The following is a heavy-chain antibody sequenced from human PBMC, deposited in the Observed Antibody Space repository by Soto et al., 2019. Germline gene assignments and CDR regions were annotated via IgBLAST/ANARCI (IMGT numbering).Heavy chain of an antibody. CDR2: IWYDGNTK. Sequence: GWSLRLSCTASGFTFNSYGFNWVRQAPGKGLEWVAVIWYDGNTKYYADSVKGRFTISRDNLRSTVYLQMNSLTAEDTAVYYCARPLVAPVAGPYYYGMDVWGQGTTVTVSS. J-gene: IGHJ6*02. CDR3: ARPLVAPVAGPYYYGMDV. D-gene: IGHD6-19*01. CDR1: GFTFNSYG. V-gene: IGHV3-33*01.